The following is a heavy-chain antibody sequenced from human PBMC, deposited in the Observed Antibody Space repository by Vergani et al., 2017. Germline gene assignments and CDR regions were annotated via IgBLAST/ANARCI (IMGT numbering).Heavy chain of an antibody. J-gene: IGHJ4*02. D-gene: IGHD5-18*01. V-gene: IGHV4-31*03. Sequence: QVQLQESGPGLVKPSQTLSLTCTVSGGSISSGGYYWIWIRQHPGKGLEWIGYIYYSGSTYYNPSLKSRVTISVDTSKNQFSLKLSSVTAADTAVYYCARGPRGYSYGPFGYWGQGTLVTVSS. CDR3: ARGPRGYSYGPFGY. CDR1: GGSISSGGYY. CDR2: IYYSGST.